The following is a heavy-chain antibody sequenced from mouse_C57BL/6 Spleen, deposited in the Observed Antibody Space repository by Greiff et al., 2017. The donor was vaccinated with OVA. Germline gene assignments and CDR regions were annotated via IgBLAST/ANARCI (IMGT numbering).Heavy chain of an antibody. V-gene: IGHV1-53*01. D-gene: IGHD2-4*01. Sequence: QVQLQQPGPELVKPGASVKLSCKASGYTFTSYWMHWVKQRPGQGLEWIGNINPSNGGTNYNEKFKSKATLTVDKSSSTAYMQLSSLTSEDSAVYYCARYDYFYWYFDVWGTGTTVTVSS. CDR2: INPSNGGT. CDR3: ARYDYFYWYFDV. CDR1: GYTFTSYW. J-gene: IGHJ1*03.